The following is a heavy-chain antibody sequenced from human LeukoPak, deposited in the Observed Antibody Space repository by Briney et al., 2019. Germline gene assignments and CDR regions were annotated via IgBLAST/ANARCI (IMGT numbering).Heavy chain of an antibody. V-gene: IGHV1-8*03. CDR2: MNPNSGNT. Sequence: ASVKVSCKASGYTFTSYDINWVRQATGQGLEWMGWMNPNSGNTGYAQKFQGRVTITRNTSISTAYMELSSLRSEDTAVYYCARGTTVTHYYYYYYGMDVWGQGTTVTVSS. D-gene: IGHD4-17*01. J-gene: IGHJ6*02. CDR1: GYTFTSYD. CDR3: ARGTTVTHYYYYYYGMDV.